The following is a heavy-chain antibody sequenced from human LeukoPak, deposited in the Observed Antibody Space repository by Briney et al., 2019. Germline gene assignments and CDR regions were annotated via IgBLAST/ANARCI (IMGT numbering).Heavy chain of an antibody. J-gene: IGHJ4*02. V-gene: IGHV3-21*01. Sequence: GGSLRLSCAASGFPFSTYSMNWVRQAPGKGLEWVSSISGSSSFTYYADSVMGRFTISRDNAKNSLYLQMNSLRAEDTAVYFCARDGIVGVTCFDYWGQGTLVTVSS. CDR1: GFPFSTYS. CDR2: ISGSSSFT. CDR3: ARDGIVGVTCFDY. D-gene: IGHD1-26*01.